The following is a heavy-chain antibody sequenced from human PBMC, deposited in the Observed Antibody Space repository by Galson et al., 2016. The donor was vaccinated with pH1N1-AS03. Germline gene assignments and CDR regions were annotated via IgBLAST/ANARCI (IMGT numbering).Heavy chain of an antibody. V-gene: IGHV4-34*01. CDR1: GGSLKGFY. CDR3: ARVDLGSRFDF. CDR2: INYVGTS. D-gene: IGHD3-16*01. Sequence: SETLSLTCDVYGGSLKGFYWTWIRQPPGRGLERIGQINYVGTSDYNPSLSSRVSFSVDTSNNRFSLNLTSVTAADTAVYYCARVDLGSRFDFWGQGALVSVST. J-gene: IGHJ4*02.